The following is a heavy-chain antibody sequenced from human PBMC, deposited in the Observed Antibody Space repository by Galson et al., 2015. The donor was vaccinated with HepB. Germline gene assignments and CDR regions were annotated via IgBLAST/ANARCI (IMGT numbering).Heavy chain of an antibody. CDR3: AKGADYYGPGNYQNSFDP. D-gene: IGHD3-10*01. CDR1: GFTFSNSA. V-gene: IGHV3-23*01. Sequence: SLRLSCAASGFTFSNSAMTWVRQAPGKGLEWVSSIYAAPIKTYYIDSVKGRFTISRDNSKNTLYLQMNGLRVEDTAVYYCAKGADYYGPGNYQNSFDPWGQGTLVIVSA. J-gene: IGHJ5*02. CDR2: IYAAPIKT.